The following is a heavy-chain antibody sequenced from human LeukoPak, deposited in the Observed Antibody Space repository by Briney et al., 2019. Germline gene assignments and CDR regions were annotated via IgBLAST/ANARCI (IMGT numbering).Heavy chain of an antibody. CDR2: IRYDGSNK. Sequence: GGSLRLSCAASGFTFSSYGMHWVRQAPGKGLEWVAFIRYDGSNKYYADSVKGRFTISRDNSKNSLYLQMNSLRAEDTAVYYCARDFTIAVAGNGGYWGQGTLVTVSS. CDR3: ARDFTIAVAGNGGY. D-gene: IGHD6-19*01. J-gene: IGHJ4*02. V-gene: IGHV3-30*02. CDR1: GFTFSSYG.